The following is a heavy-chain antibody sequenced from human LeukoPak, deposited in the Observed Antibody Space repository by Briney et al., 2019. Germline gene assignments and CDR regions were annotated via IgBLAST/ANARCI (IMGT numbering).Heavy chain of an antibody. CDR1: GGSISSGSYY. V-gene: IGHV4-61*02. Sequence: SETLSLTCTVSGGSISSGSYYWSWIRQPAGKGLEWIGRAHTSGSTNYNPSLKSRVTISVDTSKNQFSLRLTSVTAADTAVYYCVRTNPWDLTYYFDYWGQGTLVTVSS. CDR3: VRTNPWDLTYYFDY. CDR2: AHTSGST. J-gene: IGHJ4*02. D-gene: IGHD1-14*01.